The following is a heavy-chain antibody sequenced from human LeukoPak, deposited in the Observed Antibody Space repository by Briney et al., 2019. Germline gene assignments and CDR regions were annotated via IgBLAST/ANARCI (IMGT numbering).Heavy chain of an antibody. CDR1: GFTFSSYV. CDR2: ISYDGSNE. J-gene: IGHJ4*02. V-gene: IGHV3-30*04. Sequence: GGSLRLSCAASGFTFSSYVMHWVRQAPGKGLEWVAIISYDGSNEYYADSVKGRFTISRDNAKNSLYLQMNNLRAEDTAVYYCARSGSGWGFDYWGQGTLVTVSS. CDR3: ARSGSGWGFDY. D-gene: IGHD6-19*01.